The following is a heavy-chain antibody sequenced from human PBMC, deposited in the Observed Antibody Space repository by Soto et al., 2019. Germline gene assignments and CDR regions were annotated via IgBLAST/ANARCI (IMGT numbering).Heavy chain of an antibody. CDR1: GFAFNNYW. CDR2: IKRDGSEK. Sequence: EVQLVESGGGLVQPGGSLRLSCAASGFAFNNYWMSWVRQAPGKGLEWVANIKRDGSEKHYVDSVKGRFIISRDNAKNSVYLQMNSLRPEDTAVYYCVSFIVGATIDYWGRGTLVTVSS. D-gene: IGHD1-26*01. V-gene: IGHV3-7*05. J-gene: IGHJ4*02. CDR3: VSFIVGATIDY.